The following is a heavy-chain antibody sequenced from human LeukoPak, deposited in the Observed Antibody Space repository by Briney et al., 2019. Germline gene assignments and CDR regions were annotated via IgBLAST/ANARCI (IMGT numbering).Heavy chain of an antibody. CDR1: GFTFSSYW. V-gene: IGHV3-7*01. CDR3: ARLPTYYDFWSHFDY. Sequence: GGSLRLSCAASGFTFSSYWLSWVRQAPGKGLEGVANIKQDGSEKYYVDCVKGRFTISRDNAKNSLYLQMNSLRAEDTAVYYCARLPTYYDFWSHFDYWRQGTLVTVSS. J-gene: IGHJ4*02. CDR2: IKQDGSEK. D-gene: IGHD3-3*01.